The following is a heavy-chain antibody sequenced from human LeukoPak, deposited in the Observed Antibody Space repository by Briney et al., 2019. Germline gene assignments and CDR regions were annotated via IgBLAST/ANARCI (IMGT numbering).Heavy chain of an antibody. J-gene: IGHJ4*02. D-gene: IGHD5-12*01. CDR3: VRDGGVSGYDLLDY. CDR2: INQDGSKE. CDR1: GFTFSSYA. V-gene: IGHV3-7*01. Sequence: GGSLRLSCAASGFTFSSYAMSWVRQAPGQGLEWVAQINQDGSKEYYIDSVKARFSISRDNARNSLSLQMNSLRAEDTAVYYCVRDGGVSGYDLLDYWGQGTLVTVSS.